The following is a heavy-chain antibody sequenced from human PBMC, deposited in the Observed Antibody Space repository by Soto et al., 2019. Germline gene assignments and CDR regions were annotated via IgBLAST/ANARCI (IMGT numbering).Heavy chain of an antibody. CDR1: GGSTSSYY. Sequence: QVQLQESGPGLVKPSETLSLTCTVTGGSTSSYYWSWLRQPPGKGLEWIGYNSYSGSTDYNPSLKRRVTLSVDTSKNQFSLNLSSATAADRAVYYCARHGGSYSFDYWGQGTLVTVSP. CDR2: NSYSGST. J-gene: IGHJ4*02. D-gene: IGHD1-26*01. CDR3: ARHGGSYSFDY. V-gene: IGHV4-59*08.